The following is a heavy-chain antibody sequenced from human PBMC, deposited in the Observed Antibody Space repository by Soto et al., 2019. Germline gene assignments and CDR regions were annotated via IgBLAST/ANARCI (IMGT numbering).Heavy chain of an antibody. CDR3: ARVGVGLAEHRVWPY. J-gene: IGHJ4*02. Sequence: ASVKVSCKASGYTFTSYGISWVGQAPGQGLEWMAWINPYNGNTKYAEKFLGRVTVTTDTSTATAYMEVRSLTSDDTAVFYCARVGVGLAEHRVWPYWGQGTPVTVSS. V-gene: IGHV1-18*01. CDR2: INPYNGNT. CDR1: GYTFTSYG. D-gene: IGHD3-16*01.